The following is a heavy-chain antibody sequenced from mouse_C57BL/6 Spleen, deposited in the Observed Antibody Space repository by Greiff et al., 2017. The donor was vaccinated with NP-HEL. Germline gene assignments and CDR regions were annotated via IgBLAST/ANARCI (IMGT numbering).Heavy chain of an antibody. Sequence: EVKLQESGPGLVKPSQSLSLTCSVTGYSITSGYYWNWIRQFPGNKLEWMGYISYDGSNNYNPSLKNRISITRDTSKNQFFLKLNSVTTEDTATYYCARDIDYWGQGTTLTVSS. CDR2: ISYDGSN. CDR3: ARDIDY. J-gene: IGHJ2*01. V-gene: IGHV3-6*01. CDR1: GYSITSGYY.